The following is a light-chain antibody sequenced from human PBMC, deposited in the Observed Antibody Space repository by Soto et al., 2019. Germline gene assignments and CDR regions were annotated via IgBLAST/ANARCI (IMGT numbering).Light chain of an antibody. CDR3: QKYNHHPWT. V-gene: IGKV1-27*01. J-gene: IGKJ1*01. CDR2: AAS. Sequence: DIQMTQSPSSLSASVGDRVTITCRASQGINTYLAWYQQKSGKVPKLLIYAASTLHSGVPSRFTASGSGTEFTLTINSLQPEDVATYYCQKYNHHPWTFGQGTKVEIK. CDR1: QGINTY.